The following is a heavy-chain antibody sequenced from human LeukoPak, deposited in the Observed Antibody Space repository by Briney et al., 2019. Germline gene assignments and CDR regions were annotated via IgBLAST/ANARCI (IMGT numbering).Heavy chain of an antibody. Sequence: GGSLRLSCAASVFNVIAKSMSWVRQAPGKGLEWVSIIHSDGNTCYADSVKGRFTISRDTSKNTVSLQMNSLGAEDAAVYYCVSHSDPLTSYSFDYWGQGTLVTVSS. J-gene: IGHJ4*02. V-gene: IGHV3-53*01. D-gene: IGHD3-9*01. CDR1: VFNVIAKS. CDR2: IHSDGNT. CDR3: VSHSDPLTSYSFDY.